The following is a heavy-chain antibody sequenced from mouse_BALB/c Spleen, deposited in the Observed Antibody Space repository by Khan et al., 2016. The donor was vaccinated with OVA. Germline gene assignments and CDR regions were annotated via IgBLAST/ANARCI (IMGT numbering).Heavy chain of an antibody. V-gene: IGHV3-2*02. J-gene: IGHJ4*01. Sequence: EVELVESGPGLVKPSQSLSLTCTVTGYSLTSDYAWNWIRRFPGNKLEWMGYISYSGSTNYNPALKSRISITRDTSKNQFFLQLNSVTTGDTATYYCARDGARYNYAMNYWGQGTSVTVSS. CDR2: ISYSGST. CDR1: GYSLTSDYA. D-gene: IGHD1-1*02. CDR3: ARDGARYNYAMNY.